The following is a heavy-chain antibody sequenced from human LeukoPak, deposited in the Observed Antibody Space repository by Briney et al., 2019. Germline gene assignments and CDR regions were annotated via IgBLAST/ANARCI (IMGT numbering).Heavy chain of an antibody. D-gene: IGHD6-13*01. V-gene: IGHV3-48*03. CDR3: ATASGSWYRYYFDS. CDR1: GLTLSSYE. J-gene: IGHJ4*02. Sequence: GGSLRLSCAASGLTLSSYEMNWVRQAPGKGLEWISYISSASNMIYYAESVKGRFTISRDNAKNSLYLQMNNLRAEDTAVYYCATASGSWYRYYFDSWGQGILVTVSS. CDR2: ISSASNMI.